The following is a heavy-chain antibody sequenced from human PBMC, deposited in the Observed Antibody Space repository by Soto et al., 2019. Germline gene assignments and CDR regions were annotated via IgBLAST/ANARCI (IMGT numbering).Heavy chain of an antibody. V-gene: IGHV2-5*02. J-gene: IGHJ4*02. Sequence: QITLKESGPTLVKPTQTLTLTCTFSGFSLSTSGVGVGWIRQPPGKALEWLAIIYWDDEKRYSPSLKTRLTAXKXTXTNQVVLTMTNVDPVDTATYYCAHRAYFDSGKQFDYWGQGTLVSVSS. CDR3: AHRAYFDSGKQFDY. CDR2: IYWDDEK. D-gene: IGHD3-10*01. CDR1: GFSLSTSGVG.